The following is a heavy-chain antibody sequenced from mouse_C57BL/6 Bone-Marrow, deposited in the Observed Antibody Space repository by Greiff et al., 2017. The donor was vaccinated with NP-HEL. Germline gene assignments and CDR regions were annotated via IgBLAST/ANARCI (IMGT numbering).Heavy chain of an antibody. CDR1: GFTFSDYY. Sequence: EVNVVESGGGLVQPGGSLKLSCAASGFTFSDYYMYWVRQTPEKRLEWVAYISNGGGSTYYPDTVKGRFTISRDNAKNTLYLQMSRLKSEDTAMYYCARQEMDDYVGYWGQGTTLTVSS. V-gene: IGHV5-12*01. D-gene: IGHD2-4*01. J-gene: IGHJ2*01. CDR2: ISNGGGST. CDR3: ARQEMDDYVGY.